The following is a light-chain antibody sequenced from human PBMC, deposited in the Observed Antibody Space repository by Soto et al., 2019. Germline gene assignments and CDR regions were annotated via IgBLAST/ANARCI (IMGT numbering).Light chain of an antibody. V-gene: IGLV2-23*01. CDR3: CSYAGSRALV. Sequence: QSVLTQPVSVSGSPGQSITISCTGTSSDVGTYNLVSWYQQHPGRGPKLLIYEGNKRPSGVSNRFSGSKSGNTASLTISGLQAEDEAHYSCCSYAGSRALVFGGGTQLTVL. J-gene: IGLJ2*01. CDR1: SSDVGTYNL. CDR2: EGN.